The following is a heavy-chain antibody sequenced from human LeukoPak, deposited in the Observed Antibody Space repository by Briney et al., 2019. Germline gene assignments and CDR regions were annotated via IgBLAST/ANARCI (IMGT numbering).Heavy chain of an antibody. D-gene: IGHD3-10*01. Sequence: LETLSLTCAVYGGSFSGYYWSWIRQPPGKGLEWIGEINHSGSTNYNPSLKSRVTISVDTSKNQFSLKLSSVTAADTAVYYCARCAVRGVITRPFDYWGQGTLVTVSS. J-gene: IGHJ4*02. CDR3: ARCAVRGVITRPFDY. CDR1: GGSFSGYY. CDR2: INHSGST. V-gene: IGHV4-34*01.